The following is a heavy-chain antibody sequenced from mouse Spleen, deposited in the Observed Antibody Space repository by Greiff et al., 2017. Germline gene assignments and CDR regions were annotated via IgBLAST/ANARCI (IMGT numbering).Heavy chain of an antibody. CDR3: ARRGRAMDY. CDR1: GVTFSSYT. CDR2: ISGGGGNT. V-gene: IGHV5-9*01. Sequence: DVHLVESGGGLVKPGGSLKLSCAASGVTFSSYTLSWVRQTPEKRLEWVATISGGGGNTYYPDSVKGRFTISRDNAKNTLYLQMSSLRSEDTALYYCARRGRAMDYWGQGTSVTVSS. J-gene: IGHJ4*01.